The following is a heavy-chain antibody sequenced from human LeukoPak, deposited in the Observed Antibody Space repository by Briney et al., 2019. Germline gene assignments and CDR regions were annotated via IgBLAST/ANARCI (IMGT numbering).Heavy chain of an antibody. CDR3: AKVTWSGSYRFDY. Sequence: GGSLRLSCEASGFTFSSYAMIWVRQAPGKGLEWVSTISGSGGITFYADSVKGRFTISRDNSKSTLYLQMNSLSSDDTAVYYCAKVTWSGSYRFDYWGQGTLVTVSS. CDR1: GFTFSSYA. D-gene: IGHD3-3*01. V-gene: IGHV3-23*01. CDR2: ISGSGGIT. J-gene: IGHJ4*02.